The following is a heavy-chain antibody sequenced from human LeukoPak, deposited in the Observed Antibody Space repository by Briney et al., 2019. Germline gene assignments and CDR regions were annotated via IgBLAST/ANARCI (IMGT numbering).Heavy chain of an antibody. CDR1: GFTFSSYA. J-gene: IGHJ4*02. V-gene: IGHV3-48*03. D-gene: IGHD3-16*01. CDR2: ISSSGSAI. CDR3: ARGRFHDY. Sequence: PGGSLRLSCAASGFTFSSYAMNWVRQAPGKGLEWVSYISSSGSAIYYADSVKGRFTISRDSANNSLYLQMKSLRAEDTALYYCARGRFHDYWGQGTLVTVSS.